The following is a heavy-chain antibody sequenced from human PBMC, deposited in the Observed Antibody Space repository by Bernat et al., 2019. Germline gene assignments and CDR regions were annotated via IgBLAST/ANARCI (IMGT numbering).Heavy chain of an antibody. CDR2: ISSSSSYI. Sequence: EVQLVESGGGLVKPGGSLRLSCAASGFTFSSYSMNWVRQAPGKGLEWVSSISSSSSYIYYADSVKGRFTSSRDNAKNSLYLQMNSLRAEDTAVYYCARDNTPRYGVVVPAAMIFYYYYGMDVWGQGTTVTVSS. CDR1: GFTFSSYS. CDR3: ARDNTPRYGVVVPAAMIFYYYYGMDV. D-gene: IGHD2-2*01. V-gene: IGHV3-21*01. J-gene: IGHJ6*02.